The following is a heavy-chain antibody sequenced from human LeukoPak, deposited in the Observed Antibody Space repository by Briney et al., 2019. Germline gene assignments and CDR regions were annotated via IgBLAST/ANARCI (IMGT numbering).Heavy chain of an antibody. CDR1: GFIFTDYG. CDR3: AKDRPLYGSGSYYHY. J-gene: IGHJ4*02. D-gene: IGHD3-10*01. V-gene: IGHV3-30*02. Sequence: GGSLRLSCAASGFIFTDYGMHWVRQAPGKGLEWLTFIRYDGSDKYYADSVKGRFTISRDNSKNTLYLQMNSLRAEDTAVYYCAKDRPLYGSGSYYHYWGQGTLVTVSS. CDR2: IRYDGSDK.